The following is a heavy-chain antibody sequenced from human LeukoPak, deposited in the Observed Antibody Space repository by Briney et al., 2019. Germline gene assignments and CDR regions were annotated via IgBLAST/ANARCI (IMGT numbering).Heavy chain of an antibody. CDR2: IYPSDSDT. V-gene: IGHV5-51*01. Sequence: GESLKISCKGSGYSFTSYWIVWVRQMPGKGLEWMGIIYPSDSDTRYSPSFQGQVTISADKSISTAYLQWSSLKASDTAMYYCASEYSGSYFGWGVYYWGQGTLVTVSS. D-gene: IGHD1-26*01. CDR3: ASEYSGSYFGWGVYY. J-gene: IGHJ4*02. CDR1: GYSFTSYW.